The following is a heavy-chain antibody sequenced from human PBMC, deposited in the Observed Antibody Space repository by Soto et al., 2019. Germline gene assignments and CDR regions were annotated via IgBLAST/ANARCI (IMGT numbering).Heavy chain of an antibody. CDR2: TYYRSKWYN. V-gene: IGHV6-1*01. CDR1: GDSVSSNSVA. J-gene: IGHJ3*02. D-gene: IGHD3-3*01. Sequence: QVQLQQSGPGLVKPSQTLSLTCAISGDSVSSNSVAWNWIRQSPSRGLEWLGRTYYRSKWYNDYGVTGKGRITINPDTSKNQSSLQLNSVTPEDTAVYYCARGRFNAFGIWGQGTMVTVSS. CDR3: ARGRFNAFGI.